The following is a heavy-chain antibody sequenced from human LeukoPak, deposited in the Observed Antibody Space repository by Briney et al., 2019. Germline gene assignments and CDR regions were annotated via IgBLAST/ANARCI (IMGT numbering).Heavy chain of an antibody. CDR1: GGSISRYY. Sequence: SETLSLTCTVSGGSISRYYWSWIRQPPGKGLEWIGYIYYSGSTNYNPSLKSRVTISVDTSKNQFSLRLSSLTAADTAVYYCARSAIAVAGTIDYWGQGTLVTVSS. CDR2: IYYSGST. D-gene: IGHD6-19*01. CDR3: ARSAIAVAGTIDY. J-gene: IGHJ4*02. V-gene: IGHV4-59*01.